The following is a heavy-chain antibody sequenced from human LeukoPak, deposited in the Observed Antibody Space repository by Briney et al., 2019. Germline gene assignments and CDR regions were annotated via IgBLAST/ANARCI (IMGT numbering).Heavy chain of an antibody. CDR2: IYYSGST. CDR1: GCSISSGGYY. J-gene: IGHJ4*02. D-gene: IGHD6-19*01. CDR3: ARGRAVAGTLFVGYYFDY. Sequence: SETLSLTCTVSGCSISSGGYYWSWIRQHPGKGLEWIGYIYYSGSTYYNPSLKSRVTISVDTSKNQFSLKLSSVTAADTAVYYCARGRAVAGTLFVGYYFDYWGQGTLVTVSS. V-gene: IGHV4-31*03.